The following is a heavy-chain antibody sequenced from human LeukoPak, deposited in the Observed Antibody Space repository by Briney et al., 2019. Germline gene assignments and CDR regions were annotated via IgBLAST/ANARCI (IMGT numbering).Heavy chain of an antibody. V-gene: IGHV1-18*01. CDR2: ISAYNGNT. CDR1: VYTFTRYG. Sequence: ASVKVSCKASVYTFTRYGISSVRQAPGQEVEWMGWISAYNGNTNYAQKLQGRVTMTTDTSTSTAYMELRSLRSDDTAVYYCARDRWGYSYGIWGQGTLVTVSS. J-gene: IGHJ4*02. CDR3: ARDRWGYSYGI. D-gene: IGHD5-18*01.